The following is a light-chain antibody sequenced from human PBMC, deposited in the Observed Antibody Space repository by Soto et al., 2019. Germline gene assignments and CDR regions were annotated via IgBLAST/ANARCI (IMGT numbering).Light chain of an antibody. CDR2: GAS. J-gene: IGKJ1*01. Sequence: EIVMTQSPATLSVSPWERSTLSFRASHIVSTNLAWYQQKPGQAPRLLIYGASTRATGIPARFSGSGSGTEFTLTISSLQSEDFAVYYCQHYINWRRTFAQGTKVDI. CDR1: HIVSTN. V-gene: IGKV3-15*01. CDR3: QHYINWRRT.